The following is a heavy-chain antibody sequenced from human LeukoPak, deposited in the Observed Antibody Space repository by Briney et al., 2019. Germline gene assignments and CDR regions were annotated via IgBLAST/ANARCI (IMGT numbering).Heavy chain of an antibody. V-gene: IGHV1-46*03. CDR1: GYTFTSYY. CDR3: TGSYSPRSYFQH. J-gene: IGHJ1*01. Sequence: ASVKVFCKASGYTFTSYYMHWVRPAPGQGLEWMGIIISSGGSTSYAQMFQGRVTMTRDTSTSTVYMELSSLRSEDTAVYYCTGSYSPRSYFQHWGQGTLVTVSS. CDR2: IISSGGST. D-gene: IGHD1-26*01.